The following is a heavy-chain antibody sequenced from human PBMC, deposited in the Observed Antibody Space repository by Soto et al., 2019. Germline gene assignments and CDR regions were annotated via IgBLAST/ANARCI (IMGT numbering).Heavy chain of an antibody. CDR3: SRVDPSAKSPDY. V-gene: IGHV4-61*04. CDR2: IYYSGST. CDR1: GGSVSSGSYY. Sequence: SETLSLTCTVSGGSVSSGSYYWSWIRQPPGKGLEWIGYIYYSGSTNYNPSLKSRVTISVDTSKNQFSLKLSSVTDDTAVYYCSRVDPSAKSPDYWGQGTLVTVSS. D-gene: IGHD2-15*01. J-gene: IGHJ4*02.